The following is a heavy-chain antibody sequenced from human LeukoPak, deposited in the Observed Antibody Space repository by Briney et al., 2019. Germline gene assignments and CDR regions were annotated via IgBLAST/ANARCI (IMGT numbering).Heavy chain of an antibody. V-gene: IGHV1-46*01. CDR1: GYTFTVYH. D-gene: IGHD2-8*01. Sequence: ASAKVSXKASGYTFTVYHMHWVRQAPGQGLEWIGIIKAGRDITLYAQKFQGRVTVTRDTSTSTVYMELSGLRSEDTAVYYCAREGPNMYYFDNWGQGTLVTVSS. CDR3: AREGPNMYYFDN. CDR2: IKAGRDIT. J-gene: IGHJ4*02.